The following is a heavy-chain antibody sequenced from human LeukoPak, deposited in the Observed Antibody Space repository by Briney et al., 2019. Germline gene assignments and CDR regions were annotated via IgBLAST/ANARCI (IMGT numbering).Heavy chain of an antibody. D-gene: IGHD6-13*01. CDR1: GGSISSYC. Sequence: SETLSLTCTVSGGSISSYCLNWVRQPPGKGLEWVGYIYYNGTTNYNPSLKSRGTMSVYTSKNQFTMNLSTVTAADTPAYYCATGVYIAAAQYGYWGQGTLVTVSS. CDR2: IYYNGTT. CDR3: ATGVYIAAAQYGY. V-gene: IGHV4-59*03. J-gene: IGHJ4*02.